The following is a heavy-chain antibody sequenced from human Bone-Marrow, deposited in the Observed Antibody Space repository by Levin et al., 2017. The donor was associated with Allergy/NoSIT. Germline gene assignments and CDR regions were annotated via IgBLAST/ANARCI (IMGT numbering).Heavy chain of an antibody. V-gene: IGHV3-7*01. J-gene: IGHJ5*02. CDR1: GFTFSNSW. CDR3: ARDQFRRATIGARWLDP. CDR2: IKEDGSEK. Sequence: GGSLRLSCAASGFTFSNSWMSWVRQAPGKGLEWVANIKEDGSEKYYVDSVKGRFTISRDNAKNSLFVQMNSLRVEDTAVYYCARDQFRRATIGARWLDPWGQGTLVTDSS. D-gene: IGHD5-24*01.